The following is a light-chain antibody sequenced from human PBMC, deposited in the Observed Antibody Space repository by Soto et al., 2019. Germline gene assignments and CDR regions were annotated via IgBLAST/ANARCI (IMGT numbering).Light chain of an antibody. CDR2: GAF. Sequence: EIVLTQSPGTLSLSPGERATLSCRASQSVSSSYLAWYQQKPGQAPRLLLYGAFTRATGIPARFSGSGSGTEFTLTIRSLQSEDFAVFYCQQYYNWPPWTFGQGTTGDIK. J-gene: IGKJ1*01. V-gene: IGKV3-15*01. CDR3: QQYYNWPPWT. CDR1: QSVSSSY.